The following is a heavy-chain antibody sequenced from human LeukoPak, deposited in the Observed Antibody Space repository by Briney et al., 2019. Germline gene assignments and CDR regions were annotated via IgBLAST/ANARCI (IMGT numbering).Heavy chain of an antibody. CDR2: ISWNSGSI. CDR3: ARDLNSSGWYKALYYYGMDV. D-gene: IGHD6-19*01. J-gene: IGHJ6*02. CDR1: GFTFDDYA. V-gene: IGHV3-9*01. Sequence: PGGSLRLSCAASGFTFDDYAMHWVRQAPGKGLEWVSGISWNSGSIGYADSVKGRFTISRDNAKNSLYLQMNSLRAEDTAVYYCARDLNSSGWYKALYYYGMDVWGQGTTVTVSS.